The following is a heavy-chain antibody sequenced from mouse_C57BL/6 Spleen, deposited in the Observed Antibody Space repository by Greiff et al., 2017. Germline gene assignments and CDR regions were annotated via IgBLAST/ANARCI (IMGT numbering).Heavy chain of an antibody. Sequence: VQLQQPGPELVKPGASVKLSCKASGYTFTSYGMHWVKQRPGQGLEWIGWIDPTDGSTNYNEKFKGKATLTVDPSSSTAYMQLRSLTSEDAAVYYGARDPWYFDDWGTGTTVTVSS. CDR3: ARDPWYFDD. J-gene: IGHJ1*03. V-gene: IGHV1-50*01. CDR1: GYTFTSYG. CDR2: IDPTDGST.